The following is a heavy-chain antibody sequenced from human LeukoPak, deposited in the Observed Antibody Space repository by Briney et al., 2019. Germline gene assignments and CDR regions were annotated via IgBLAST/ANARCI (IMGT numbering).Heavy chain of an antibody. J-gene: IGHJ4*02. D-gene: IGHD3-3*02. V-gene: IGHV1-18*01. CDR1: GYIFTSQG. Sequence: ASVKVSCKTSGYIFTSQGIYWVRQAPGQGLEYMGWISPYNGNTNYAQKLQGRVFMTTDTSTNTAYMELRSLGSDDTAVYYCAREWSHFGDYWGQGALVTVSS. CDR3: AREWSHFGDY. CDR2: ISPYNGNT.